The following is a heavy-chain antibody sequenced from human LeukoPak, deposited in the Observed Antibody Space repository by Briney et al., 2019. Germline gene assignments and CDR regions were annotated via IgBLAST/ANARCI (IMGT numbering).Heavy chain of an antibody. V-gene: IGHV3-30*02. CDR2: IRYDGSNK. J-gene: IGHJ4*02. Sequence: PGGSLRFSCAASGFTFSSHGMQWVQQPPDKGLEWVAFIRYDGSNKYYADSVKGRFTISRDNSKNTLYLQMNSLRAEDTAVYYCAKGRYSNVRLDYWGQGTLVTVSS. CDR3: AKGRYSNVRLDY. D-gene: IGHD4-11*01. CDR1: GFTFSSHG.